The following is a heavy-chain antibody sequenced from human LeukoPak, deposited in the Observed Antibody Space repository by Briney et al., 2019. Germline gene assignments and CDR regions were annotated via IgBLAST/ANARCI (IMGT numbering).Heavy chain of an antibody. CDR1: GGSISSYY. J-gene: IGHJ4*02. CDR2: IYTSGST. V-gene: IGHV4-4*07. CDR3: ARASSYYYDSSGYYYFDY. D-gene: IGHD3-22*01. Sequence: PSETLSLTCTVSGGSISSYYWSWIRQPAGKGLEWIGRIYTSGSTNYNPSLKSRVTMSVDTSKNQFSLKLSSVTAADTAVYYCARASSYYYDSSGYYYFDYWGQGTLVTVSS.